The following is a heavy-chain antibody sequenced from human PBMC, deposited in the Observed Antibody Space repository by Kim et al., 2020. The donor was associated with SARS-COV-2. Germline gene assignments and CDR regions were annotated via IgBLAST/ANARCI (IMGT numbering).Heavy chain of an antibody. CDR1: GFTFSSYD. CDR3: ARDSGLRMSHAFDI. CDR2: IGTAGDT. D-gene: IGHD2-15*01. V-gene: IGHV3-13*01. J-gene: IGHJ3*02. Sequence: GGSLRLSCAASGFTFSSYDMHWVRQATGKGLEWVSAIGTAGDTYYPGSVKGRFTISRENAKNSLYLQMNSLRAGDTAVYYCARDSGLRMSHAFDIWGQGTMVTVSS.